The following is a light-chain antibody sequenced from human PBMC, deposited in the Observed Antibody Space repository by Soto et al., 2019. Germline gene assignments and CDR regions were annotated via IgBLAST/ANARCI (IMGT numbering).Light chain of an antibody. J-gene: IGLJ1*01. Sequence: QSALTQPGSVSGSPGQSITISCSGTSSDVGSYNLVSWYQQHPDKAPKLMIYEGSKRPSGVSNRFSGSKSGNTASLTISGLQAEDEADYYCCSYAGSSAYVFGTGTKLTVL. CDR2: EGS. V-gene: IGLV2-23*01. CDR3: CSYAGSSAYV. CDR1: SSDVGSYNL.